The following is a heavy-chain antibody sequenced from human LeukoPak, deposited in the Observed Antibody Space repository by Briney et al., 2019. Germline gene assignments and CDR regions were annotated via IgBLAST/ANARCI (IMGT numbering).Heavy chain of an antibody. CDR3: ARDYTVAGTTYYYYYGMDV. J-gene: IGHJ6*02. Sequence: GGSLRLSCAASGFTFSSYGMHWVRQAPGKGLEWVAVIWYDGSNKYYADSVKGRFTISRDNSKNTLYLQMNSLRAEDTAVYYCARDYTVAGTTYYYYYGMDVWGQGTTVTVSS. CDR1: GFTFSSYG. V-gene: IGHV3-33*01. D-gene: IGHD6-19*01. CDR2: IWYDGSNK.